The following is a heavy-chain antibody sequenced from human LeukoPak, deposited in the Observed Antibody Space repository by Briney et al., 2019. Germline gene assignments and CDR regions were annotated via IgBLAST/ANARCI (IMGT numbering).Heavy chain of an antibody. V-gene: IGHV3-7*01. CDR1: GFTFSNYW. CDR3: AREDDWNYEDY. CDR2: IKQDGSEK. D-gene: IGHD1-7*01. J-gene: IGHJ4*02. Sequence: GSLRLSCAASGFTFSNYWMSWVRQAPGKGLEWVANIKQDGSEKYYVNSVKGRFTISRDNAKNSLYLQMNSLRAEDTAIYYCAREDDWNYEDYWGRGTLVTVSS.